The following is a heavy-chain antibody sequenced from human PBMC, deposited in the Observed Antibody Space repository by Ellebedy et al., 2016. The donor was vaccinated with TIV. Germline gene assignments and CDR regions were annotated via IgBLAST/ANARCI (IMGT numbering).Heavy chain of an antibody. CDR1: GFTFSSYW. Sequence: PGGSLRLSCAASGFTFSSYWMYWVRQVPGKGMVWISRMNSDGSSTNYADSVKGRFTISRDNAKNTLYLQMNSLRAEDTAVYYCSRGASTVGNKGYDYWGQGTLVTVSS. D-gene: IGHD6-13*01. CDR2: MNSDGSST. V-gene: IGHV3-74*01. J-gene: IGHJ4*02. CDR3: SRGASTVGNKGYDY.